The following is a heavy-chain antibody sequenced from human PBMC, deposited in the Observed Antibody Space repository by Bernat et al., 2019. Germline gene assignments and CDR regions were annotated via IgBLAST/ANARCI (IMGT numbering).Heavy chain of an antibody. D-gene: IGHD4-11*01. J-gene: IGHJ6*02. V-gene: IGHV4-31*03. CDR2: IYYSGST. CDR3: ARGTYMTTVTDERYGMDV. Sequence: QVQLQESGPGLVKPSQTLSLTCTVSGGSISSGGYYWSWIRQHPGKGLEWIGYIYYSGSTYYNPSLKSRVTISVDTSKNQFSLKLSSVTAADTAVYYCARGTYMTTVTDERYGMDVWGQGSTVTVSS. CDR1: GGSISSGGYY.